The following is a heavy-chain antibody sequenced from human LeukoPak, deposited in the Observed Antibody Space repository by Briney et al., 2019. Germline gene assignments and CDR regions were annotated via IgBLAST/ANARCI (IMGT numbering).Heavy chain of an antibody. Sequence: SETLSLTCTVSGGSISSYYWSWIRQPPGKGLEWIGYIYYSGSTNYNPSLRSRVTISVDTSKNQFSLKLSSVTAADTAVYYCARHLRGSPLLRGGYFDYWGRGTLVTVSS. CDR2: IYYSGST. V-gene: IGHV4-59*08. J-gene: IGHJ4*02. CDR1: GGSISSYY. D-gene: IGHD2-15*01. CDR3: ARHLRGSPLLRGGYFDY.